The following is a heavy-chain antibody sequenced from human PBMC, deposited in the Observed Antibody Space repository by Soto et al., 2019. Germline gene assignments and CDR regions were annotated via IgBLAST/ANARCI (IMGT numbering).Heavy chain of an antibody. D-gene: IGHD3-16*02. Sequence: ASVKVSCKASGYTFTSYDINWVRQATGQGLEWMGWMNPNSGNTGYAQKFQGRVTMTRNTSISTAYMELSSLRSEDTAVYYCARGVGRVYGGVYYDYIWGSYPRGWFDPGAREPWSPSPQ. CDR3: ARGVGRVYGGVYYDYIWGSYPRGWFDP. CDR2: MNPNSGNT. CDR1: GYTFTSYD. J-gene: IGHJ5*02. V-gene: IGHV1-8*01.